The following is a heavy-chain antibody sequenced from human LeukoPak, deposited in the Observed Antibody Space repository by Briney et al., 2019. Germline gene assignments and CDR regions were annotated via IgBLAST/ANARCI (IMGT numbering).Heavy chain of an antibody. D-gene: IGHD3-22*01. CDR3: ARDASSGYSHYDY. Sequence: KPGGSLRLSCAASGFTFSSYSMNWVRQAPGKGLEWVSSISSSSSYIYYADSVKGRFTISRDNAKNSLYLQMNSLRAEDTAVYYCARDASSGYSHYDYWGQGTLVTVSS. J-gene: IGHJ4*02. V-gene: IGHV3-21*01. CDR2: ISSSSSYI. CDR1: GFTFSSYS.